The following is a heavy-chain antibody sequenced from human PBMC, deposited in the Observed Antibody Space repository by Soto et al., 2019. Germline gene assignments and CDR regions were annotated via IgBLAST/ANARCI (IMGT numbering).Heavy chain of an antibody. V-gene: IGHV3-53*02. CDR1: GFTISSNY. CDR2: VYTGGSA. Sequence: EVQLVETGGGLIQPGGSLRLSCAASGFTISSNYMSWVRQAPGKGLQWVSVVYTGGSANYADSVKGRFTSSRDNSKNTLSLQVNSLRAEDTAVYYCARVWGGHFDLWGRGTLVTVSS. CDR3: ARVWGGHFDL. J-gene: IGHJ2*01. D-gene: IGHD7-27*01.